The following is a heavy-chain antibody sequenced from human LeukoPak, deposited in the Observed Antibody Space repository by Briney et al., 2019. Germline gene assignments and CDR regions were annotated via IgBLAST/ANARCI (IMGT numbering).Heavy chain of an antibody. Sequence: SSETLSLTCTVSGGSISSGGYYWSWIRQHPGKGLEWIGYIYYSGSTYYNPSLKSRLTISVDTSKNQFSLKLSSVTAADTAVYYCARLYYYDSSGPGGGDYWGQGTLVTVSS. J-gene: IGHJ4*02. V-gene: IGHV4-31*03. CDR1: GGSISSGGYY. CDR3: ARLYYYDSSGPGGGDY. CDR2: IYYSGST. D-gene: IGHD3-22*01.